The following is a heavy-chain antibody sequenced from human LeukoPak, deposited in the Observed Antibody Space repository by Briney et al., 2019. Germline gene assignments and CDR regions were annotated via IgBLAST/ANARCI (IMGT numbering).Heavy chain of an antibody. Sequence: SQTLPLTCTVSRGSISGGGFYWAWLRQHPGQGLEWIVYITHSGSTYYNPSLKSRVTISVDTSKNQFSLKLSSVTAADTAVYYCVGVSISGAPGFDYWGQGTLVTVSS. D-gene: IGHD3-22*01. J-gene: IGHJ4*02. CDR2: ITHSGST. V-gene: IGHV4-31*03. CDR1: RGSISGGGFY. CDR3: VGVSISGAPGFDY.